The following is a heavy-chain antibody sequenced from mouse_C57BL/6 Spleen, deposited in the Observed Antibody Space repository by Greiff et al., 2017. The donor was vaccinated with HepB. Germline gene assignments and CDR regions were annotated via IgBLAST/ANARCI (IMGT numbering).Heavy chain of an antibody. CDR2: ISSGSSTI. V-gene: IGHV5-17*01. J-gene: IGHJ4*01. D-gene: IGHD1-1*01. Sequence: EVQGVESGGGLVKPGGSLKLSCAASGFTFSDYGMHWVRQAPEKGLEWVAYISSGSSTIYYADTVKGRFTISRDNAKNTLFLQMTSLRSEDTAMYYCARPGDYYYGSRNAMDYWGQGTSVTVSS. CDR3: ARPGDYYYGSRNAMDY. CDR1: GFTFSDYG.